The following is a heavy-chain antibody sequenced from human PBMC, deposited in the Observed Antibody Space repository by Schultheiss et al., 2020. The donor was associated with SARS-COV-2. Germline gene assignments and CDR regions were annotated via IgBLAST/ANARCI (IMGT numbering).Heavy chain of an antibody. V-gene: IGHV4-31*03. CDR2: IYYSGST. CDR3: ARADFIPTAEDNDSSGQGDAFDI. J-gene: IGHJ3*02. D-gene: IGHD3-22*01. CDR1: DGSISSCDYY. Sequence: SETLSLTCTVSDGSISSCDYYWSWVRQHPGKGLEWIGNIYYSGSTYYNPSLKSRVTISVDTSKNQFSLKLSSVTAADTAVYYCARADFIPTAEDNDSSGQGDAFDIWGQGTMVTVSS.